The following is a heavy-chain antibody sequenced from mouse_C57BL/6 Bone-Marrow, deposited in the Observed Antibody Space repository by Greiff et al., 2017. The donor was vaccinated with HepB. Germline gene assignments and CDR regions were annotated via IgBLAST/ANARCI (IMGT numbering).Heavy chain of an antibody. J-gene: IGHJ3*01. CDR3: DGGSSPWFAY. D-gene: IGHD1-1*01. V-gene: IGHV1-64*01. Sequence: QVQLQQPGAELVKPGASVKLSCKASGYTFTSYWMHWVKQRPGQGLEWIGMIHPNSGSNNYNEKFKSKATLTVDKSSSTAYMQLSSLTAEDSAVYYCDGGSSPWFAYWGQGTLVTVSA. CDR1: GYTFTSYW. CDR2: IHPNSGSN.